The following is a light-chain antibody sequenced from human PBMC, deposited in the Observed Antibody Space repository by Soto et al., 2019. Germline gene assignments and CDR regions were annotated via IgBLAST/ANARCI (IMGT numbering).Light chain of an antibody. CDR2: SNN. CDR3: AAWDDSLNGSV. CDR1: SSNIGSNT. J-gene: IGLJ2*01. V-gene: IGLV1-44*01. Sequence: QSVLTQPPSASGTPGQRVTIYCSGSSSNIGSNTVNWYQQLPGTAPKLLIYSNNQRPSGVPDRFSGSKSGTSASLAISGLQSEDEAHYYCAAWDDSLNGSVFGGGTKLTVL.